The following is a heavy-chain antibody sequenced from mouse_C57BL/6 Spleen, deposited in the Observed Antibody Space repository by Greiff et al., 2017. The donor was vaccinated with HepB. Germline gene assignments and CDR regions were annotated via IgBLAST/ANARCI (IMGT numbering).Heavy chain of an antibody. CDR2: IDPSDSYT. CDR3: ARRDFDY. Sequence: QVQLQQPGAELVKPGASVKLSCKASGYTFTSYWMQWVKQRPGQGLEWIGEIDPSDSYTNYNQKFKGKATLTVDTSSSTAYMQLSSLTSEDSAVYYCARRDFDYWGQCTTLTVSS. CDR1: GYTFTSYW. J-gene: IGHJ2*01. V-gene: IGHV1-50*01.